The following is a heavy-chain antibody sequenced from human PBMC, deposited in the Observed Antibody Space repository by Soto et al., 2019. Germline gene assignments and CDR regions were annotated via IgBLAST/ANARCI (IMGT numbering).Heavy chain of an antibody. D-gene: IGHD3-9*01. V-gene: IGHV4-30-4*01. CDR1: GGSISSGDYY. J-gene: IGHJ6*02. CDR2: IYYSGST. CDR3: ARELRYFDWANSVYYYYGMDV. Sequence: QVQLQESGPGLVKPSQTLSLTCTVSGGSISSGDYYWSWIRQPPGKGLEWIGYIYYSGSTYYNPYLKSRVTISVDTSKNQFSLKLSSVTAADTAVYYCARELRYFDWANSVYYYYGMDVWGQGTTVTVSS.